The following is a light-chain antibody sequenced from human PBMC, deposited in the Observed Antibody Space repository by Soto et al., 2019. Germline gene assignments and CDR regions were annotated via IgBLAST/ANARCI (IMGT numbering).Light chain of an antibody. J-gene: IGLJ1*01. CDR1: TSDIWSYNL. CDR3: CSFASSSTYL. CDR2: QGN. Sequence: QSALTQSASVSGSPGQSITISCTGTTSDIWSYNLVSWYQQHPGKAPKLMIYQGNMWPSGVSTRFSGSKSGNTASLTISGLQAEDEADYYCCSFASSSTYLFGTGTKLTVL. V-gene: IGLV2-23*01.